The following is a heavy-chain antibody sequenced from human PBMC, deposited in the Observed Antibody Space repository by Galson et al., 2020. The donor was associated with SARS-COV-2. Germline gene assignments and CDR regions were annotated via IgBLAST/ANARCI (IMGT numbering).Heavy chain of an antibody. V-gene: IGHV4-39*07. Sequence: SQTLSLTCTVSDGSISSSSYYWGWIRQPPRKGLEWIGSIYHTGSTYYNSSLESRVTISLDTSKKQFSLTLNSVTAADTAVYYCARRRAGFGSGTYYKRGAFDIWGPGTMVTVSS. CDR1: DGSISSSSYY. J-gene: IGHJ3*02. D-gene: IGHD3-10*01. CDR3: ARRRAGFGSGTYYKRGAFDI. CDR2: IYHTGST.